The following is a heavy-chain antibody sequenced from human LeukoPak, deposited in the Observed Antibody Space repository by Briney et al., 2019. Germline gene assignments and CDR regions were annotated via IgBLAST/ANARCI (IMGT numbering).Heavy chain of an antibody. J-gene: IGHJ4*02. CDR1: GFTFGDYA. D-gene: IGHD3-3*01. CDR2: IRSKAYGGTT. CDR3: TRDPTLGWYYDFWSGYSTGY. Sequence: GGSLSLSCTASGFTFGDYAMSWVRQAPGKGLEWVGFIRSKAYGGTTEYAASVKGRFTISRDDSKSIAYLQMNSLKTEDTAVYYCTRDPTLGWYYDFWSGYSTGYWGQGTLVTVSS. V-gene: IGHV3-49*04.